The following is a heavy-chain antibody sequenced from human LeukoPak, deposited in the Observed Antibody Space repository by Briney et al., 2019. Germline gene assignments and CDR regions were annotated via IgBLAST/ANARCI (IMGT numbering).Heavy chain of an antibody. J-gene: IGHJ4*02. V-gene: IGHV3-64D*09. Sequence: PGGSLRLFCSASEFRSYAMHWVRQAPGKGLEHVSAISSNGGSTYYADSVKGRFTISRDNSKNTLYLQMSSLTIEDTAVYYCVKSVGVTGRYYLDYWSQGTLVTVSP. D-gene: IGHD3-16*01. CDR1: EFRSYA. CDR3: VKSVGVTGRYYLDY. CDR2: ISSNGGST.